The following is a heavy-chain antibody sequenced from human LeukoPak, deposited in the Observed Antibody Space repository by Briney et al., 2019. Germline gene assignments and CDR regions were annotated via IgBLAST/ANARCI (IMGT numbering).Heavy chain of an antibody. CDR2: ITSSGGST. Sequence: PGGSLRLSCAASGFTFSGYAMSWVRQAPGKGLEWGSSITSSGGSTYYADSVKGRFIISRDNSKNTLYLQLNSLRVEDTAVYYCTKSDFWNGYYYFDYWGQGTLVTVSS. D-gene: IGHD3-3*01. V-gene: IGHV3-23*01. J-gene: IGHJ4*02. CDR3: TKSDFWNGYYYFDY. CDR1: GFTFSGYA.